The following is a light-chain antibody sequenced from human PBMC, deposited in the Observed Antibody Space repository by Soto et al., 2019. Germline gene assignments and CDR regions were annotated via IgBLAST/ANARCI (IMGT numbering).Light chain of an antibody. CDR2: AAS. V-gene: IGKV3-20*01. J-gene: IGKJ1*01. CDR1: QTITSSF. CDR3: QQYGSSPPT. Sequence: EIVMTQSPATLSVSPGERASLSCRASQTITSSFLAWYQQKPGQAPRLLISAASSRATGIPDRFSGSGSETDFTLTISRLEPEDFAVYFCQQYGSSPPTFGQGTKVE.